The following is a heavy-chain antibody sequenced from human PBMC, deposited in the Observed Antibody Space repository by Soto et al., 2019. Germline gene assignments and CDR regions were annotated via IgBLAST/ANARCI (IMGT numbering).Heavy chain of an antibody. CDR2: INPNSGGT. CDR1: GYTFTGYY. D-gene: IGHD6-13*01. J-gene: IGHJ6*02. CDR3: ARSLSSSSWYGYYYYYGMDV. V-gene: IGHV1-2*04. Sequence: ASVQVSGKASGYTFTGYYMHWVRQAPGQGLEWMGWINPNSGGTNYAQKFQGWVTMTRDTSISTAYMELSRLRSDDTAVYYCARSLSSSSWYGYYYYYGMDVWGQGTTVTVSS.